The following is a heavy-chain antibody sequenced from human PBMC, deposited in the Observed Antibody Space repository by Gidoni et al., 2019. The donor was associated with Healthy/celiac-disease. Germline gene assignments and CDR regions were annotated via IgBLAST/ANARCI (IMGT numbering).Heavy chain of an antibody. CDR1: GYTFTSYY. CDR2: INPRGGST. J-gene: IGHJ4*02. D-gene: IGHD2-8*01. Sequence: VKVSCKASGYTFTSYYMHWVRQAPGQGLEWMGIINPRGGSTSYAQKFQGRVTMTRDTSTSTVYMELSSLRSEDTAVYYCAREDIVLMGGGALDYWGQGTLVTVSS. CDR3: AREDIVLMGGGALDY. V-gene: IGHV1-46*01.